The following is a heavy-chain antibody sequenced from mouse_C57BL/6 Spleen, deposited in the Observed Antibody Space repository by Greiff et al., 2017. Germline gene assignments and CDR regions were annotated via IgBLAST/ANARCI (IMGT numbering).Heavy chain of an antibody. CDR3: ARKEEGYDYGTGFAY. CDR1: GYTFTGYW. V-gene: IGHV1-9*01. J-gene: IGHJ3*01. CDR2: ILPGSGST. D-gene: IGHD2-4*01. Sequence: QVQLQQSGAELMKPGASVKLSCKATGYTFTGYWIGEILPGSGSTNYNEKFKGKATFTADTSSNTAYMQRSSLTTEDSAIYYCARKEEGYDYGTGFAYWGQGTLVTVSA.